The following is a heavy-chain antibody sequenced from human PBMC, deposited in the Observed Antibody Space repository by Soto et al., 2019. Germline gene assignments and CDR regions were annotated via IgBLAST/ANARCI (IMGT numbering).Heavy chain of an antibody. CDR1: GFTFSSHD. Sequence: EVQLLESGGGLVQPGGSLRLSCSASGFTFSSHDMIWVRQAPGKGLEWVSGVSGGGITSYADSEKGRFTISRDKSRNTLYLQMNSLRVEDTAVYYCVTGFWGDYWGQGTLVTVSS. CDR3: VTGFWGDY. J-gene: IGHJ4*02. D-gene: IGHD3-16*01. CDR2: VSGGGIT. V-gene: IGHV3-23*01.